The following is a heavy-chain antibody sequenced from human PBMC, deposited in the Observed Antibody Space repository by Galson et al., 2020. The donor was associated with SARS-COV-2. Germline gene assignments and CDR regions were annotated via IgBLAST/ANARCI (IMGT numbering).Heavy chain of an antibody. V-gene: IGHV3-30*18. J-gene: IGHJ4*02. Sequence: QAGGSLRLSCAASGFIFSSYGMHWVRQAPGKGLEWVATITYDGSNKYYADSVKGRFTVSRDNSETMVFLQMNSLRAEDTAVYYCAKPAWSTPRTTVVPYYFDYWGQGTLVTVSS. CDR3: AKPAWSTPRTTVVPYYFDY. D-gene: IGHD1-1*01. CDR1: GFIFSSYG. CDR2: ITYDGSNK.